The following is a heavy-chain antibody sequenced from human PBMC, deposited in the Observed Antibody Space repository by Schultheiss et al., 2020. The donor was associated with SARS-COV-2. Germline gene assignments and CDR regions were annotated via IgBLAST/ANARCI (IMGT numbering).Heavy chain of an antibody. CDR2: IKSKTDGGTT. CDR1: GLTFSNAW. D-gene: IGHD4-17*01. Sequence: LRLSCAASGLTFSNAWMSWVRQAPGKGLEWVGRIKSKTDGGTTDYAAPVKGRFTISRDNSKNTLYLQMNSVRTEDTAVYYCARGGPTGYGYWGQGTLVTVSS. J-gene: IGHJ4*02. CDR3: ARGGPTGYGY. V-gene: IGHV3-15*05.